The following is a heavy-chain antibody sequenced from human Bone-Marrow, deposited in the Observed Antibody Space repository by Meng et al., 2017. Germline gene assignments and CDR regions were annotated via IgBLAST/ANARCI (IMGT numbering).Heavy chain of an antibody. D-gene: IGHD1-26*01. V-gene: IGHV4-31*01. CDR1: GGFISSGGYY. CDR2: IYYSGST. CDR3: ARVGYSGSRVTSYYFDY. J-gene: IGHJ4*02. Sequence: LGSGPRLVKPSQTLSLTCTVSGGFISSGGYYWSWIRQHPGKGLEWIGYIYYSGSTYYNPSLKSLVTISVDTSKNQFSLKLSSVTAADTAVYYCARVGYSGSRVTSYYFDYWGQGTLVTVSS.